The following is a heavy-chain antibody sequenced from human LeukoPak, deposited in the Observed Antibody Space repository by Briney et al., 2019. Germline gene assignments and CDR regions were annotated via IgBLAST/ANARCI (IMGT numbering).Heavy chain of an antibody. CDR1: GYTFTDYD. CDR2: INPNDGDT. D-gene: IGHD2-2*01. J-gene: IGHJ4*02. Sequence: GASVKVSCKASGYTFTDYDMHWGRQAPGQGFEWMGCINPNDGDTNYAQKFQGRVTMTRDTSISTAHVEVSRLRSDDTAVYYCARANFLYCSSSACLFDYWGQGTLVTVSS. V-gene: IGHV1-2*02. CDR3: ARANFLYCSSSACLFDY.